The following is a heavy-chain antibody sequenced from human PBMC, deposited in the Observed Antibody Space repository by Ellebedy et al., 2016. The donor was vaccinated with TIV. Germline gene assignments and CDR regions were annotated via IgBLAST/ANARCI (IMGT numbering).Heavy chain of an antibody. Sequence: PGGSLRLSCAASGFTFSTYALTCVRQAPGRGLEWVSAIGGSGGRANYADSVRGRLTISRENSKSTLFLYMNNLRAEDTAVYYCAKFPSVTTPGVDFWGQGTLVTVSS. J-gene: IGHJ4*02. CDR2: IGGSGGRA. CDR3: AKFPSVTTPGVDF. V-gene: IGHV3-23*01. D-gene: IGHD4-17*01. CDR1: GFTFSTYA.